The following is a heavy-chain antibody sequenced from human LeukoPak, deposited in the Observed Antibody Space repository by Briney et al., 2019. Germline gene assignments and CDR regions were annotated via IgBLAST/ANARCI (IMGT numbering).Heavy chain of an antibody. V-gene: IGHV3-49*04. J-gene: IGHJ4*02. D-gene: IGHD1-26*01. CDR1: GFMFGEYS. Sequence: GGSLRLSCAASGFMFGEYSISWVRQAPGKGLEWVGSIRSKTYGGTAQYAASVKGRFTISRDDSRSSAYLQMNNLKTEDTAVYFCTSPEGGTYYFDYWGQGTLVTVSS. CDR3: TSPEGGTYYFDY. CDR2: IRSKTYGGTA.